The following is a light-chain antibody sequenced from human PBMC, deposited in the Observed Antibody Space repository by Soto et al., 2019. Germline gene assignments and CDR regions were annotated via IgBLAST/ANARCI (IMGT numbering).Light chain of an antibody. CDR1: QSRGSNF. CDR3: QLYGISPH. J-gene: IGKJ5*01. V-gene: IGKV3-20*01. CDR2: ASS. Sequence: EIVLSHSPGTLSLSQGERATLSCKTSQSRGSNFLAWYQHKPGQAPRLLIYASSNRATGIPDRLSGSASGTDFTLTINRLEPEDFAVYYCQLYGISPHFGQGTRLEV.